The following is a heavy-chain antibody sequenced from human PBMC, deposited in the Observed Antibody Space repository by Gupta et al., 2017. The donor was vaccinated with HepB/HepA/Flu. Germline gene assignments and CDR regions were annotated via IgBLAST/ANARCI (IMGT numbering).Heavy chain of an antibody. CDR3: ARGPLREWLVPIDY. J-gene: IGHJ4*02. V-gene: IGHV3-30-3*01. CDR1: GFTFSSYA. Sequence: QVQLVESGGGVVQPGRSLRLSCAASGFTFSSYAMHWVRQAPGKGLEWVAVISYDGSNKYYADSVKGRFTISRDNSKNTLYLQMNSLRAEDTAVYYCARGPLREWLVPIDYWGQGTLVTVSS. CDR2: ISYDGSNK. D-gene: IGHD6-19*01.